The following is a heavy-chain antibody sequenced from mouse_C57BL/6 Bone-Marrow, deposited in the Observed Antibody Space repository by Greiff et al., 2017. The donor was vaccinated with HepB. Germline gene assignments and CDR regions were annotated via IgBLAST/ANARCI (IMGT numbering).Heavy chain of an antibody. V-gene: IGHV1-42*01. CDR1: GYSFTGYY. Sequence: EVQLQESGPELVKPGASVKISCKASGYSFTGYYMNWVKQSPEKSLEWIGEINPSTGGTTYNQKFKAKATLTVDKSSSTAHMQLKSLTSEDSAVYYCARWLRRGTAIGYAMDYWGQGTSVTVSS. CDR3: ARWLRRGTAIGYAMDY. CDR2: INPSTGGT. D-gene: IGHD2-2*01. J-gene: IGHJ4*01.